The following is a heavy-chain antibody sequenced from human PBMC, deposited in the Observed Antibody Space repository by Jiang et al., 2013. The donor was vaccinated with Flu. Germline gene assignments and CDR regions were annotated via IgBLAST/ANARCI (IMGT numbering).Heavy chain of an antibody. D-gene: IGHD3-22*01. CDR1: GGSISSSSYY. J-gene: IGHJ3*02. CDR3: ASRITMIVVVTDDAFDI. CDR2: IYYSGST. Sequence: KPSETLSLTCTVSGGSISSSSYYWGWIRQPPGKGLEWIGSIYYSGSTYYNPSLKSRVTISVDTSKNQFSLKLSSVTAADTAVYYCASRITMIVVVTDDAFDIWGQGTMVTVSS. V-gene: IGHV4-39*01.